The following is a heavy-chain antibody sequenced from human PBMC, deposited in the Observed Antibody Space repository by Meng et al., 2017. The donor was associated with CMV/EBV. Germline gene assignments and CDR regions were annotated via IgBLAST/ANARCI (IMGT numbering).Heavy chain of an antibody. Sequence: ASVKVSCKASGYTFTGYYMHWVRQAPGQGLEWMGWINPNSGGTNYAQKFQGRVTMTRDTSISTAYMELSRLRSDDTAAYYCARDSKYYYDSSGYYYVSWWFDPWGQGTLVTVSS. V-gene: IGHV1-2*02. J-gene: IGHJ5*02. D-gene: IGHD3-22*01. CDR2: INPNSGGT. CDR1: GYTFTGYY. CDR3: ARDSKYYYDSSGYYYVSWWFDP.